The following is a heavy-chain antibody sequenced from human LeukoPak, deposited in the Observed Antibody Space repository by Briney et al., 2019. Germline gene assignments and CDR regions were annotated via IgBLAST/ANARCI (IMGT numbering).Heavy chain of an antibody. CDR1: GGSFSGYY. V-gene: IGHV4-34*01. D-gene: IGHD3-10*01. CDR2: INHSGST. J-gene: IGHJ6*03. CDR3: ARLPGITMVRGVKEPPMDV. Sequence: SETLSLTCAVYGGSFSGYYWSWIRQPPGKGLEWIGEINHSGSTNYNPSLKSRVTISVDTSKNQFSLKLSSVTAADTAVYYCARLPGITMVRGVKEPPMDVWGKGTTVTISS.